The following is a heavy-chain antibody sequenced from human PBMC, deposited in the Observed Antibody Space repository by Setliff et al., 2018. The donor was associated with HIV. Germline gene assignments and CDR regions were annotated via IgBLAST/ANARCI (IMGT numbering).Heavy chain of an antibody. CDR2: ISAFSGNT. V-gene: IGHV1-18*01. CDR1: GYTFTSYG. D-gene: IGHD6-13*01. Sequence: ASVKVSCKASGYTFTSYGISWVRQAPGQELEWMAWISAFSGNTHYAQKFQGRVTMTTDTSTSTAYMELRSLRSDDTAVYYCARDTAEDSSSWYREEEAFDIWGQGTMVTVSS. J-gene: IGHJ3*02. CDR3: ARDTAEDSSSWYREEEAFDI.